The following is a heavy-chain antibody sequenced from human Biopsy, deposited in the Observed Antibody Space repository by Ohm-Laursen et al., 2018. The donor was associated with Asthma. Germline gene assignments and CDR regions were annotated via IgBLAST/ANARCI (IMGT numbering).Heavy chain of an antibody. CDR2: IYYSGST. D-gene: IGHD3-22*01. CDR3: ARAQDYYDSRGYYRSFDY. CDR1: YGSITSGGYY. J-gene: IGHJ4*02. Sequence: TLSLTCTVSYGSITSGGYYWTWIRQHPGKGLEWIGFIYYSGSTYYNPSLKSRVSISIDTSKNQFSLKLSSVAAADTAVYYCARAQDYYDSRGYYRSFDYWGQGTLVPSPQ. V-gene: IGHV4-31*03.